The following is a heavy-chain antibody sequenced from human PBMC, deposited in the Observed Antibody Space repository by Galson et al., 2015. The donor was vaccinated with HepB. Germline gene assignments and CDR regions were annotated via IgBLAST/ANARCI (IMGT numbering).Heavy chain of an antibody. D-gene: IGHD1-26*01. CDR2: IFSNDEK. Sequence: PALVKPTQTLTLTCTVSGFSLSNARMGVSWIRQPPGKALEWLAHIFSNDEKSYSTSLKSRLTISKDTSKSQVVLTMTNMDPVDTATYYCARVLYSGSYTAFDIWGQGTMVTVSS. CDR1: GFSLSNARMG. J-gene: IGHJ3*02. CDR3: ARVLYSGSYTAFDI. V-gene: IGHV2-26*01.